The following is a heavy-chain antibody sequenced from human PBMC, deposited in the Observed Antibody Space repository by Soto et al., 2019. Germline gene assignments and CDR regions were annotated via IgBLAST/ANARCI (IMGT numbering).Heavy chain of an antibody. CDR2: ISAYNGNT. CDR1: GYTFTNFG. J-gene: IGHJ4*01. D-gene: IGHD3-16*01. CDR3: ARGGTPLDY. Sequence: QVQLVQSGAEVKKPGASVKVSCKTSGYTFTNFGLSWVRQAPGQGLEWMGWISAYNGNTNYAQTFQGRVTMTTDTPTSTAYMEPGSRRPDDTAVYYGARGGTPLDYWGHEALVTVSS. V-gene: IGHV1-18*01.